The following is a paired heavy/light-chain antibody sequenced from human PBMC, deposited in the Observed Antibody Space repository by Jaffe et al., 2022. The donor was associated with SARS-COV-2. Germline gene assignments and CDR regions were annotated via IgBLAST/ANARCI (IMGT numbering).Light chain of an antibody. Sequence: DIQMTQSPSSLSASVGDRVTITCRASQVISTWLVWYQQKPEQAPKSLIYASSNLESGVPSRFSGSASGTDFTLTISSLQPEDFATYYCQQYKSYPYTFGQGTKLEIK. CDR1: QVISTW. V-gene: IGKV1D-16*01. CDR2: ASS. CDR3: QQYKSYPYT. J-gene: IGKJ2*01.
Heavy chain of an antibody. J-gene: IGHJ3*01. V-gene: IGHV3-30*04. CDR2: ISYDGRET. CDR1: GFTFSNYA. Sequence: QVQLVGSGGGVVQPGRSLRLSCAASGFTFSNYAMHWVRQAPGKGLEWVAVISYDGRETYYADSVKGRFTISRDNSKNTLYMQMNSLRDEDTAEFYCARDRQQLVLGDAFDVWGQGTTVIVSS. D-gene: IGHD6-13*01. CDR3: ARDRQQLVLGDAFDV.